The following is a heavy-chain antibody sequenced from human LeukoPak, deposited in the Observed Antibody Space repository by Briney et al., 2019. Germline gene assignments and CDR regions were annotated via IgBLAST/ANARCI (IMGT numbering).Heavy chain of an antibody. J-gene: IGHJ4*02. CDR1: GFTFSSYS. D-gene: IGHD7-27*01. CDR2: ISSSSSNI. V-gene: IGHV3-48*02. Sequence: GGPLSLSCGACGFTFSSYSMKGLRQARGRGGEWVSYISSSSSNIYYLDGVKGLFTISRDNAKNSLYLKMNSLRDEETAVYCCARDNSNGAFDYWGQGTLVTVSS. CDR3: ARDNSNGAFDY.